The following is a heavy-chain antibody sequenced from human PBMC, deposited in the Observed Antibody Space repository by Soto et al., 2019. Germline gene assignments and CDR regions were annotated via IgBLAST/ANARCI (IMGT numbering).Heavy chain of an antibody. Sequence: GAPVKVSCKASGGTISSNAVSWVRQAPGQGLEWMGGIIPIFGTANYAQKFQGRVTITADESTSTAYMELSSLRSEDTAVYYCARRSVAVAGQAYYYYGMDVWGQGTTVTVSS. V-gene: IGHV1-69*13. D-gene: IGHD6-19*01. CDR3: ARRSVAVAGQAYYYYGMDV. CDR2: IIPIFGTA. CDR1: GGTISSNA. J-gene: IGHJ6*02.